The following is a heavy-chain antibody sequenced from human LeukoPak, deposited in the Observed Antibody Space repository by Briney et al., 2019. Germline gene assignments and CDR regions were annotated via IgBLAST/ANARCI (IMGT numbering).Heavy chain of an antibody. CDR3: ARDYTSAEWLGFAFDV. V-gene: IGHV1-18*01. D-gene: IGHD6-19*01. CDR2: INPFNGNT. CDR1: GYTFNRYA. J-gene: IGHJ3*01. Sequence: RASVKVSCKASGYTFNRYAISWVRQAPGQGLEWMGWINPFNGNTNDAERFQGRVIMTTDTSTRTAYMELRSLRSDNTAVYYCARDYTSAEWLGFAFDVWGQGTMISVSS.